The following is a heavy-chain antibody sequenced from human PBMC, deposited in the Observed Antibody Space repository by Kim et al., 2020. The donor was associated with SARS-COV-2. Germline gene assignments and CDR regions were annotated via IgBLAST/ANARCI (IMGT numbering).Heavy chain of an antibody. D-gene: IGHD6-19*01. CDR2: ISGSGGTT. CDR1: GFTFSKYA. V-gene: IGHV3-23*01. J-gene: IGHJ4*02. Sequence: GGSLRLSCVMSGFTFSKYAMSWVRQAPGTGLEWVSGISGSGGTTFYADSVKGRFTISRDHSRNTIYLQMNILRVEDSAIYYCAQDGLQWLAAFQYFDYWGQGTRLTVS. CDR3: AQDGLQWLAAFQYFDY.